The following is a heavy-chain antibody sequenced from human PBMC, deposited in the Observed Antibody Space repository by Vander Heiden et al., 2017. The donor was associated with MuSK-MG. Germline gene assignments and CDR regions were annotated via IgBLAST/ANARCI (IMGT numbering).Heavy chain of an antibody. CDR3: ARGRGDYYDSSGPSYYFDY. J-gene: IGHJ4*02. D-gene: IGHD3-22*01. V-gene: IGHV3-33*01. CDR1: GFTFSSYG. CDR2: IWYDGSNK. Sequence: QVQLVESGGGVVQPRRSLRLSCAASGFTFSSYGMHWVRQAPGKGLEWVAVIWYDGSNKYYADSVKGRFTISRDNSKNTLYLQMNSLRAEDTAVYYCARGRGDYYDSSGPSYYFDYWGQGTLVTVSS.